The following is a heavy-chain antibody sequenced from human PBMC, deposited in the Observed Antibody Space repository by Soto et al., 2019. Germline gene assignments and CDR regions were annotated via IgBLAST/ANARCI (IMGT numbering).Heavy chain of an antibody. V-gene: IGHV3-33*01. CDR2: IWYDGSRK. CDR1: GFTFSNHR. D-gene: IGHD3-22*01. Sequence: GGSLRLSCAASGFTFSNHRMHWVRQSPGKGLEWVAVIWYDGSRKHYADSVEGRFTISRDDSKSTLYLQMNSLRVEDTAVYYCARDLRYYSDDLWCQGTLVTVSS. CDR3: ARDLRYYSDDL. J-gene: IGHJ4*02.